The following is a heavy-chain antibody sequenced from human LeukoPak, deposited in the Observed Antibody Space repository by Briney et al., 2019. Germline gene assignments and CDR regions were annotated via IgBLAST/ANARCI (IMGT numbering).Heavy chain of an antibody. CDR1: GFTFSSYA. CDR2: ISYDGSNK. Sequence: GGSLRLSCAASGFTFSSYAMHWVRQAPGKGLEWVAVISYDGSNKYYADSVKGRFTISRDNSKNTLYLQMNSLRAEDTAVYYCAKGGGVVAAMWGAFDIWGQGTMVTVSS. D-gene: IGHD2-15*01. V-gene: IGHV3-30-3*01. CDR3: AKGGGVVAAMWGAFDI. J-gene: IGHJ3*02.